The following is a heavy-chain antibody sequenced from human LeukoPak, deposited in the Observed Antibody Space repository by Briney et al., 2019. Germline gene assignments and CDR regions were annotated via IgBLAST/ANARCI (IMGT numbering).Heavy chain of an antibody. CDR3: ARHVATGYSSGSFDY. CDR2: IYHSGST. J-gene: IGHJ4*02. V-gene: IGHV4-38-2*01. D-gene: IGHD6-19*01. Sequence: SETLSLTCAVSGYSISSGYYWDWIRQPPGKGLEWIGSIYHSGSTYYNPSLKSRVTISVDTSKNQFSLKLSSVTAADTAVYYCARHVATGYSSGSFDYWGQGTLVTVSS. CDR1: GYSISSGYY.